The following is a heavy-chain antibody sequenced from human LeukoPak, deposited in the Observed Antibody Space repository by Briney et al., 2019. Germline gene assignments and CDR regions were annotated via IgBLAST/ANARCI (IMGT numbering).Heavy chain of an antibody. CDR2: INPNSGGT. V-gene: IGHV1-2*02. Sequence: GASVKVSCKVSGYTLTELSMHWVRQAPGHGLEWMGWINPNSGGTNYAQKFQGRVTMTRDTSISTAYMELSRLRSDDTAVYYCARGWVAAAWFTIYYWGQGTLVTVSS. J-gene: IGHJ4*02. CDR1: GYTLTELS. D-gene: IGHD6-13*01. CDR3: ARGWVAAAWFTIYY.